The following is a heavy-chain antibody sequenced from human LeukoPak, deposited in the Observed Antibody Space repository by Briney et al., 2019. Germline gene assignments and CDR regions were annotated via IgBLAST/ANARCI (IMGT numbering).Heavy chain of an antibody. CDR2: VNEDGSEK. J-gene: IGHJ5*02. Sequence: GGSLRPSCAASGFTFTNNWMTWFRQAPGKGLEWVANVNEDGSEKNYVDSVKGRFTISRDNAKNSVYLQMNNLRVEETAVYYCARGRGWIDPWGQGTLVTVSS. CDR3: ARGRGWIDP. V-gene: IGHV3-7*01. D-gene: IGHD5-24*01. CDR1: GFTFTNNW.